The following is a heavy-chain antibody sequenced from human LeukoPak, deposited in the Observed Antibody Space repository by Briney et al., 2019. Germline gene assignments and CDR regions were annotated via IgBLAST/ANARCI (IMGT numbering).Heavy chain of an antibody. D-gene: IGHD3-22*01. CDR3: ARPGLDLSFDY. Sequence: SETLSLTCTVSGGSISSYFWSWIRQPPGKGLEWIGYIYYSGSTNYNPSLKSRVTISVDTSKNQFSLKLSSVTAADTAVYYCARPGLDLSFDYWGQGTLVTVSS. CDR2: IYYSGST. V-gene: IGHV4-59*12. CDR1: GGSISSYF. J-gene: IGHJ4*02.